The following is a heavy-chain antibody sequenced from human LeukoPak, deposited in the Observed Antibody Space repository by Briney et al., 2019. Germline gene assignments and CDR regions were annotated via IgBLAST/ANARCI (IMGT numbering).Heavy chain of an antibody. V-gene: IGHV3-74*01. J-gene: IGHJ5*02. Sequence: GGSLRLSCAASGFTSSSYWMHWVRQVPGEGLVWVSRISGDGTARNYADSVKGRFTISRDDAKNTVDLQMNSLRGEDTAVYYCVRGRGSYGWFDPWGQGTLVTVSS. D-gene: IGHD3-10*01. CDR1: GFTSSSYW. CDR2: ISGDGTAR. CDR3: VRGRGSYGWFDP.